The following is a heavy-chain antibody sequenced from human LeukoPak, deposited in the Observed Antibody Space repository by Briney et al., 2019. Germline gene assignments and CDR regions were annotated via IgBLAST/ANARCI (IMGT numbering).Heavy chain of an antibody. CDR3: AKSVRYSSSSEDAFDI. J-gene: IGHJ3*02. V-gene: IGHV3-23*01. Sequence: GGSLRLSCAASGFTFSSYAMSWARQAPGKGLEWVSAISGSGRSTYYAGSVKGRFTISRDNSKNTLYLQMNSLRAEDTAVYYCAKSVRYSSSSEDAFDIWGQGTMVTVSS. CDR2: ISGSGRST. CDR1: GFTFSSYA. D-gene: IGHD6-6*01.